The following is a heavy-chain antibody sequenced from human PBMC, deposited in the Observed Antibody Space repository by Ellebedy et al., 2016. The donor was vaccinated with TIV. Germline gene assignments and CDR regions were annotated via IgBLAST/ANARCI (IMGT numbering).Heavy chain of an antibody. Sequence: PGGSLRLSCIASGFSFRSYWMSWVRQAPGKRLEWVANLRQDGDAKYYVDSVKGRFTISRDNAKNSLYLQMNGLRAEDTAVYYCARRGSYGDYAVQVNSWFDRWGRGTLVTVSS. CDR3: ARRGSYGDYAVQVNSWFDR. V-gene: IGHV3-7*01. J-gene: IGHJ5*02. CDR1: GFSFRSYW. CDR2: LRQDGDAK. D-gene: IGHD4-17*01.